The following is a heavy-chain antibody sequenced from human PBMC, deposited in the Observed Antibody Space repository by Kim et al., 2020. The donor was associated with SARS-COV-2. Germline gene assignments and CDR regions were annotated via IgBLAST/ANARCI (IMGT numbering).Heavy chain of an antibody. J-gene: IGHJ4*02. CDR1: GFTFSSYA. CDR3: AKVRYGVRFLEWLSLYFDY. CDR2: ISGSGGST. Sequence: GGSLRLSCAASGFTFSSYAMSWVRQAPGKGLEWVSAISGSGGSTYYADSVKGRFTISRDNSKNTLYLQMNSLRAEDTAVYYCAKVRYGVRFLEWLSLYFDYWGQGTLVTVSS. V-gene: IGHV3-23*01. D-gene: IGHD3-3*01.